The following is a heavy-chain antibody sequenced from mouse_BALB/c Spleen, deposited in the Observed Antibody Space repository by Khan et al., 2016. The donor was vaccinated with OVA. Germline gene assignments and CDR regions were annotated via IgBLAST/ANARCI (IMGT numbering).Heavy chain of an antibody. CDR2: ISYSGNT. J-gene: IGHJ2*01. V-gene: IGHV3-2*02. CDR1: GYSITSDYA. CDR3: ARVYGGDFDY. D-gene: IGHD1-1*01. Sequence: QLEESGPGLVKPSQSLSLTCTVTGYSITSDYAWNWIRQFPGNKLEWMGYISYSGNTNYNPSLRSRTSLTRDTSKNQFFLQLNSVTTEDTAKYYCARVYGGDFDYWGQGTTLTVSS.